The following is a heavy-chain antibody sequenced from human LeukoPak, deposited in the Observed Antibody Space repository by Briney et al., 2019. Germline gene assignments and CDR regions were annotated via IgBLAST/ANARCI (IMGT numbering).Heavy chain of an antibody. CDR1: GGTFSSYA. J-gene: IGHJ4*02. CDR2: IIPIFGTA. D-gene: IGHD6-13*01. V-gene: IGHV1-69*13. Sequence: ASVKVSCKASGGTFSSYAISWVRQAPGQGLELMGGIIPIFGTANYAQKFQGRVTITADESTSTAYMELSSLRSEDTAVYYCAVSVAAAGIVEVYYFDYWGQGTLVTVSS. CDR3: AVSVAAAGIVEVYYFDY.